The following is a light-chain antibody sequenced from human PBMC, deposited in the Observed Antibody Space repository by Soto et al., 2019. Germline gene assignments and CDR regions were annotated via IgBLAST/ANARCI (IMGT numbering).Light chain of an antibody. CDR1: SSDVGGYNY. V-gene: IGLV2-14*03. CDR2: DVT. CDR3: SSYTTFRTPHVA. J-gene: IGLJ2*01. Sequence: QSVLTQPASVSGSLGRSITISCTGTSSDVGGYNYVSWYQQHPGQAPKLLIHDVTNRPSGIPDRFSGSKSANTASLTISNLRPEDEAHYYCSSYTTFRTPHVAFGGGTKVTVL.